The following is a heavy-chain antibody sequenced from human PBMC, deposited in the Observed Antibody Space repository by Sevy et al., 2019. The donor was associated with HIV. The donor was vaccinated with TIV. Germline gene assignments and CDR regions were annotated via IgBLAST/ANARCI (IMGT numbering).Heavy chain of an antibody. CDR2: ISSNGGST. J-gene: IGHJ6*02. CDR1: GFTFSSFW. Sequence: GGSLRLSCSASGFTFSSFWMHWVRQAPGKGLELVSAISSNGGSTYYADSVKGRFTISRDNSKETLYLQMSSLRVEDTAVYYCVGLVVISIDFYNGRDVWGQGTTVTVSS. D-gene: IGHD2-21*01. CDR3: VGLVVISIDFYNGRDV. V-gene: IGHV3-64D*06.